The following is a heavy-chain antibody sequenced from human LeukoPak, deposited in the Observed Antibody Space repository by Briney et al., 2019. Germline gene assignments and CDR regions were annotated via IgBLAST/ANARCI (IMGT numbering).Heavy chain of an antibody. CDR1: GFTFSSYE. CDR3: ARVHGLQPQLLYYYYMDV. J-gene: IGHJ6*03. D-gene: IGHD1-26*01. V-gene: IGHV3-48*03. Sequence: GGSLRLSCAASGFTFSSYEMNWVRQAPGKGLEWVSYISSSGSTIYYADSVKGRFTISRDNAKNSLYLQMNSLRAEDTAVYYCARVHGLQPQLLYYYYMDVWGKGTTVTVSS. CDR2: ISSSGSTI.